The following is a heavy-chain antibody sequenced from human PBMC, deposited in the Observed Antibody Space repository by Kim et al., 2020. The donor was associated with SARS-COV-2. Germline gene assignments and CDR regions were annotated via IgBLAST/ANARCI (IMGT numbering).Heavy chain of an antibody. J-gene: IGHJ4*02. D-gene: IGHD6-19*01. CDR2: ISYDGSNK. CDR3: AKDADPIAVAGYFDY. V-gene: IGHV3-30*18. CDR1: GFTFSSYG. Sequence: GGSLRLSCAASGFTFSSYGMHWVRQAPGKGLEWVAVISYDGSNKYYADSVKGRFTISRDNSKNTLYLQMNSLRAEDTAVYYCAKDADPIAVAGYFDYWGQGTLVTVSS.